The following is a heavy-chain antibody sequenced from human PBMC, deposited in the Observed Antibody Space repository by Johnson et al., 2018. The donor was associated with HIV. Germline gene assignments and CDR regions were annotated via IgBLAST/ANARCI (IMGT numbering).Heavy chain of an antibody. Sequence: QVQLVESGGGVVQPGRSLRLSCAASGFTFSSYAMHWVRQAPGKGLEWVAVISYDGSNKYYAESVKGRFTISRDNSKNSLYLQMNSLRVEDTGVYYCASDILFGTTRFDHDAFDIWGQGTMVTVSS. CDR1: GFTFSSYA. CDR3: ASDILFGTTRFDHDAFDI. J-gene: IGHJ3*02. CDR2: ISYDGSNK. V-gene: IGHV3-30-3*01. D-gene: IGHD1-1*01.